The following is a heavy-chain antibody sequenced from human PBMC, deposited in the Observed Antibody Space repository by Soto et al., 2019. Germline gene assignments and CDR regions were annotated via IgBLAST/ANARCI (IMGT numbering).Heavy chain of an antibody. J-gene: IGHJ5*02. CDR2: IYSGDSDT. D-gene: IGHD3-10*01. CDR1: GYSFTSYW. V-gene: IGHV5-51*01. CDR3: ARPAEYGSGSYLPWGGWFDP. Sequence: PGVSLKISCKGSGYSFTSYWIGWVRQIPGKSLERMGVIYSGDSDTRYSPSFQGQVTLSADTSISTAYLPWSSLKASDTAMYYCARPAEYGSGSYLPWGGWFDPWGQGKLVNVSS.